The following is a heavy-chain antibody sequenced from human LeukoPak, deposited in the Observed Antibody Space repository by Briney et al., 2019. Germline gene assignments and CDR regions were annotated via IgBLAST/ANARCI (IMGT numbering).Heavy chain of an antibody. CDR2: ISSSSSYI. Sequence: GGSLRLSCAASGFTFSSYSMNWVRQAPGKGLEWVSPISSSSSYIYYADSVKGRFTISRDNAKNSLYLQMNSLRAEDTAVYYCARDFSSYSGSWHVLGGRGSFDAFDIWGQGTMVTVSS. V-gene: IGHV3-21*01. D-gene: IGHD6-13*01. CDR1: GFTFSSYS. J-gene: IGHJ3*02. CDR3: ARDFSSYSGSWHVLGGRGSFDAFDI.